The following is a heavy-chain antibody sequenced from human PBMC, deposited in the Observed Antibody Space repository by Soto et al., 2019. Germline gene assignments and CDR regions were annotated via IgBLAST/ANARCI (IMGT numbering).Heavy chain of an antibody. V-gene: IGHV3-30*18. D-gene: IGHD4-4*01. Sequence: QVQLVESGGGVVQPGRSLRLSCAASGFTVSSYGMHWVRQAPGKGLEWVAVISYDGSNKYYADSVKGRFTISRDNSKNTLYLQMNSLRAEDTAVYYCAKDFGYSKHHYYYGMDVWGQGTTVTVSS. J-gene: IGHJ6*02. CDR2: ISYDGSNK. CDR3: AKDFGYSKHHYYYGMDV. CDR1: GFTVSSYG.